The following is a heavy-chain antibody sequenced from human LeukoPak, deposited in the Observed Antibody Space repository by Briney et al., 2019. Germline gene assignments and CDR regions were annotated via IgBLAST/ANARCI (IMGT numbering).Heavy chain of an antibody. J-gene: IGHJ6*03. Sequence: NPSETLSLTCTVSGYSISSGYYWGWIRQPPGKGLEWIGSIYHSGSTYYNPSLKSRVTISVDTSKNQFSPKLSSVTAADTAVYYCARVWFGELYGSPAYYMDVWGKGTTVTVSS. D-gene: IGHD3-10*01. CDR3: ARVWFGELYGSPAYYMDV. V-gene: IGHV4-38-2*02. CDR1: GYSISSGYY. CDR2: IYHSGST.